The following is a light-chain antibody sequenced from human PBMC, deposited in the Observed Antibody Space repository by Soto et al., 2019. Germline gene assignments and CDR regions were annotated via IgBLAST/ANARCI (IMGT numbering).Light chain of an antibody. CDR2: TDN. CDR1: TSNIGSNP. V-gene: IGLV1-44*01. Sequence: QSVLTQLPSVSGTPGQRVTISCSGSTSNIGSNPVSWYQQVPGTAPKLLIYTDNQRPSGVPDRISESKSGTSASLAISGLQSEDEADYYCAAWDKSLNAVVFGGGTKLTVL. CDR3: AAWDKSLNAVV. J-gene: IGLJ3*02.